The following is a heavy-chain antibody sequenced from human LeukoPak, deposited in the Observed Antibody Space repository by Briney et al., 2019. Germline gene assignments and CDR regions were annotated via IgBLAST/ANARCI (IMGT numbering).Heavy chain of an antibody. CDR1: GGSISSSKW. CDR3: ARGKVVAGTPGQNSWDY. Sequence: SETLSLTCAVSGGSISSSKWWSWVRQPPGKGLEWIGEIYQSGSTNYNPSLKSRVTMSVDTSKNQFSLKLSSVTAADTAVYYCARGKVVAGTPGQNSWDYWGQGTLVTVSS. D-gene: IGHD6-19*01. V-gene: IGHV4-4*02. J-gene: IGHJ4*02. CDR2: IYQSGST.